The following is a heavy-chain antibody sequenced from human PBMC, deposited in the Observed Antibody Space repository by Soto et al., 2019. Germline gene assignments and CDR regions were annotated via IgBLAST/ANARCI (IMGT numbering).Heavy chain of an antibody. CDR2: IWYDGSNK. Sequence: GGSLRLSCAASGFTFSSYGMHWVRQAPGKGLEWVAVIWYDGSNKYYADSVKGRFTISRDNSKNTLYLQMNSLRAEDTAVYYYARLEGRAVAGKIDYWGQGTLVTVSS. CDR1: GFTFSSYG. V-gene: IGHV3-33*01. J-gene: IGHJ4*02. CDR3: ARLEGRAVAGKIDY. D-gene: IGHD6-19*01.